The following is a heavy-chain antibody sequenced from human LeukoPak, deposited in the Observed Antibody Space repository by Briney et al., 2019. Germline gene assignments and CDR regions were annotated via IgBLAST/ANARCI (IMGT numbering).Heavy chain of an antibody. J-gene: IGHJ4*02. D-gene: IGHD6-6*01. CDR2: ISSSGSTI. CDR1: GFSFSDYY. Sequence: GGSLRLSCASSGFSFSDYYMSWIRQAPGKGLEWVSYISSSGSTIYYADSVKGRFTISRDNAKNSLYLQMNSLRAEDTAVYYCAREAIAARPSLGLWGEGTLVTVSS. CDR3: AREAIAARPSLGL. V-gene: IGHV3-11*01.